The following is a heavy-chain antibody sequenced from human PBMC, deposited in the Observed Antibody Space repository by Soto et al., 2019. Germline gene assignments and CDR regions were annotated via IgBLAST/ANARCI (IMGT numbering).Heavy chain of an antibody. Sequence: EVQLLESGGGLVQPGGSLRLSCAASGFTFSSYAMSWVRQAPGKGLEWVSTISGSGGSTYYADSVKGRSTIYRDNSKNTLYLQMNSLRAEDTAVYYCANLKSWLQPFDYWGQGTLVTVSS. J-gene: IGHJ4*02. D-gene: IGHD5-12*01. CDR1: GFTFSSYA. CDR2: ISGSGGST. CDR3: ANLKSWLQPFDY. V-gene: IGHV3-23*01.